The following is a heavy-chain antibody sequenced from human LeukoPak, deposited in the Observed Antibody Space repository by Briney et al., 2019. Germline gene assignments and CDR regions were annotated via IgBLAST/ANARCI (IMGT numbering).Heavy chain of an antibody. CDR3: AGVAGYSSGWYDY. D-gene: IGHD6-19*01. J-gene: IGHJ4*02. CDR2: IYYSGST. Sequence: PSETLSLTCTVSGYSISSGYYWSWIRQPPGKGLEWIGYIYYSGSTNYNPSLKSRVTISVDTSKNQFSLKLSSVTAADTAVYYCAGVAGYSSGWYDYWGQGTLVTVSS. V-gene: IGHV4-61*01. CDR1: GYSISSGYY.